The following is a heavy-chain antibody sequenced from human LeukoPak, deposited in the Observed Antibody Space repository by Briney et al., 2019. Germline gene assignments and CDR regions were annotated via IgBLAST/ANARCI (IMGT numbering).Heavy chain of an antibody. V-gene: IGHV4-61*02. Sequence: SQTLSLTCTVSGGSISSGSYYWSWIRQPAGKGLEWIGRIYTSGSTNYNPSLKSRVTISVDTSKNQFSLKLSSVTAADTAVYYCARDPDYDFWSGYYDYWGQGTLVTVSS. D-gene: IGHD3-3*01. J-gene: IGHJ4*02. CDR1: GGSISSGSYY. CDR2: IYTSGST. CDR3: ARDPDYDFWSGYYDY.